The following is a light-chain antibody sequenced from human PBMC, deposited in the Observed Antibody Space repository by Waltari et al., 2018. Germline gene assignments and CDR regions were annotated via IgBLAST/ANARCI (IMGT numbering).Light chain of an antibody. CDR3: QHYNKWPPA. CDR2: GAS. V-gene: IGKV3-15*01. J-gene: IGKJ1*01. Sequence: EIVMTQSPVTLPASPGERATLSCRASQSVGNNLAWYQQKPGQAPRLLIYGASTRATGIPGRFTGSGSGTEFTLTISSLQSDDFAVYQCQHYNKWPPAFGLGTKVEIK. CDR1: QSVGNN.